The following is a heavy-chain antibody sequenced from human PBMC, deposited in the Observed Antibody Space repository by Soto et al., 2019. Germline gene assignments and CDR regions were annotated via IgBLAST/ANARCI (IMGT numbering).Heavy chain of an antibody. Sequence: EVQLVESGGDLVQPGGSLRLSCAASGFTFSTSWMTWVRQAPGTGREWVANIRKAGSVIHYGDSVKGRFTISRDNAKNSLSLEMTNLSVDDTAVYFCARDFSPADGALFYDAFAIWGQWTEVTVSS. CDR1: GFTFSTSW. CDR3: ARDFSPADGALFYDAFAI. CDR2: IRKAGSVI. V-gene: IGHV3-7*01. D-gene: IGHD2-2*01. J-gene: IGHJ3*02.